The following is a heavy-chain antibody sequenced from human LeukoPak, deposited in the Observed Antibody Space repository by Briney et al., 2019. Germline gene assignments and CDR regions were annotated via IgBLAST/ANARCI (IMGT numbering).Heavy chain of an antibody. Sequence: GGSLRLSCAASGFTFSGSVMHWVRQASGKGLEWVGRIRSIPNSYAAAYAASVEGRFTISRDDSKNTAYLQMNSLKTEDTAVYYCTRLGTEDYFDYWGQGTLVTVSS. V-gene: IGHV3-73*01. CDR2: IRSIPNSYAA. CDR1: GFTFSGSV. D-gene: IGHD3/OR15-3a*01. CDR3: TRLGTEDYFDY. J-gene: IGHJ4*02.